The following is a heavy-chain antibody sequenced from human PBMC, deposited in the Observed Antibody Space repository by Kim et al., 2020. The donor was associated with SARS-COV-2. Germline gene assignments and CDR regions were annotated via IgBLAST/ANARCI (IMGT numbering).Heavy chain of an antibody. D-gene: IGHD1-26*01. V-gene: IGHV3-30*04. J-gene: IGHJ4*02. CDR1: GFTFSSYA. CDR2: ITYDGSNT. CDR3: ARDASGSYFESFDY. Sequence: GGSLRLSCAASGFTFSSYAMNWVRQAPGKGLEWVAVITYDGSNTYYADSVKGRFTISRDNSKNTLYLQMNSLRAEDTAVYYCARDASGSYFESFDYWGQGTLVTVSS.